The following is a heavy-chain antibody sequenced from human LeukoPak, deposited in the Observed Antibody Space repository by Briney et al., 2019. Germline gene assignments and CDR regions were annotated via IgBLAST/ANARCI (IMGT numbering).Heavy chain of an antibody. CDR1: GFTVSSNY. J-gene: IGHJ4*02. CDR2: IYRGGTT. Sequence: PGGSLRLSCVASGFTVSSNYMSWVRQAPGKGPEWLSDIYRGGTTYYAGSVKGRFTISRDDSKNTLYLQMNSLRAEDTAVYYCARDYYYDDSGQPVRLDYWGQGTLVTVSS. D-gene: IGHD3-22*01. V-gene: IGHV3-66*01. CDR3: ARDYYYDDSGQPVRLDY.